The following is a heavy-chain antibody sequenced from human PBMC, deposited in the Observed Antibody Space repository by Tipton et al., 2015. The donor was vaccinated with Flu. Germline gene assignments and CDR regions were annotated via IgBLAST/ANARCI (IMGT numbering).Heavy chain of an antibody. CDR3: ARDPLYSVVWAFNI. CDR2: ISSSGSTK. J-gene: IGHJ3*02. CDR1: GFTFSDYY. Sequence: GSLRLSCAASGFTFSDYYMSWMRQAPGKGLEWVSYISSSGSTKYYADSVKGRFTISRDNAKNSLYLQMNSLRAEDTAVYFCARDPLYSVVWAFNIWGQGTMGTVPS. V-gene: IGHV3-11*04. D-gene: IGHD5-18*01.